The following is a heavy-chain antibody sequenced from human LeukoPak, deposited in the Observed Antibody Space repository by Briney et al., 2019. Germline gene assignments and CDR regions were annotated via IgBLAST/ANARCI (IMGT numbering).Heavy chain of an antibody. D-gene: IGHD3-22*01. J-gene: IGHJ3*02. V-gene: IGHV4-59*08. Sequence: SETLSLTCTVSGGSINSYYWSWIRQPPGKGLEWIGYIYYSGSTNYNPSLKSRVTISVDTSKNQFSLKLSSVTAADTAVYYCARQYYYDSSGYPIDAFDIWGQGTMVTVSS. CDR2: IYYSGST. CDR3: ARQYYYDSSGYPIDAFDI. CDR1: GGSINSYY.